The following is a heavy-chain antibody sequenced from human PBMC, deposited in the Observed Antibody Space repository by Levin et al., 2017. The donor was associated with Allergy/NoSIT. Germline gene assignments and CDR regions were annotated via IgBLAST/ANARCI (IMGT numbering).Heavy chain of an antibody. CDR2: INPNSGGT. V-gene: IGHV1-2*06. CDR1: GYTFTGYY. Sequence: GESLKISCKASGYTFTGYYMHWVRQAPGQGLEWMGRINPNSGGTNYAQKFQGRVTMTRDTSISTAYMELSRLRSDDTAVYYCAIIVSVDQLPHWGQGTLVTVSS. J-gene: IGHJ4*02. D-gene: IGHD2-2*01. CDR3: AIIVSVDQLPH.